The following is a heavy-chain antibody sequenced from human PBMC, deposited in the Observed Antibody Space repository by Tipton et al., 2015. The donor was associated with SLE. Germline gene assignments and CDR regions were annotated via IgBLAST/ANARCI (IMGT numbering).Heavy chain of an antibody. D-gene: IGHD4-23*01. Sequence: TLSLTCTVSGGSISSNLYYWGWIRQPPGKGLECIGYISHTGTTNYNPSLKSRVTISVDTSKNQFSLKLSSVTAADTAVYYCARDPFGGYYFDYWGQGTLVTVSS. V-gene: IGHV4-61*01. CDR2: ISHTGTT. CDR1: GGSISSNLYY. CDR3: ARDPFGGYYFDY. J-gene: IGHJ4*02.